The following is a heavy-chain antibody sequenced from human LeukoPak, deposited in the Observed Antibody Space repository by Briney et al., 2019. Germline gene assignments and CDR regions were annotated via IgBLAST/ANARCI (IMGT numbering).Heavy chain of an antibody. D-gene: IGHD5-18*01. V-gene: IGHV1-69*01. Sequence: ASVKVSCKASGGTFSSYAISWVRQAPGQGLEWMGGIIPIFGTANYAQKFQGRVTITADESTSTAYMELSSLRSEDTAVYYCARDHSESRGYSYGYIDYWAREPWSPSPQ. J-gene: IGHJ4*02. CDR3: ARDHSESRGYSYGYIDY. CDR1: GGTFSSYA. CDR2: IIPIFGTA.